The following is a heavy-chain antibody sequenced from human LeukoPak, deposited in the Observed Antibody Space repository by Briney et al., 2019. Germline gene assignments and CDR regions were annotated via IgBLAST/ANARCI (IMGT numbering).Heavy chain of an antibody. CDR2: ISNDGGRT. CDR3: AKGRIVGATSFDY. CDR1: GSSVSNYD. J-gene: IGHJ4*02. D-gene: IGHD1-26*01. V-gene: IGHV3-23*01. Sequence: KPGGSLRLSCAASGSSVSNYDMSWVRQAPGKGLEWVSGISNDGGRTYYADSVKGRLTISRDNSKNSLYLQMNSLRAEDTAVYYCAKGRIVGATSFDYWGQGSLITVSS.